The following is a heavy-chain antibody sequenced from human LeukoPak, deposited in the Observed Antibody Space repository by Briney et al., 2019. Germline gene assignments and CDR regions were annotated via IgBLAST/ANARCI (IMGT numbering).Heavy chain of an antibody. D-gene: IGHD1-1*01. CDR1: GGSISSDY. CDR3: ATSTRTICTWFDP. CDR2: IYNRGNT. J-gene: IGHJ5*02. V-gene: IGHV4-59*01. Sequence: SETLSLTCTVSGGSISSDYWSWIRQPPGKGLEWIGYIYNRGNTNYKPPLKSRVTISVEAPRNQFSLMLISVTAADTTIYYCATSTRTICTWFDPWGQGTLVTVSS.